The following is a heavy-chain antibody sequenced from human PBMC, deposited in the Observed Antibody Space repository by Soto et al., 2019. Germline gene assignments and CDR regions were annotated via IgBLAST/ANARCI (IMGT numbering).Heavy chain of an antibody. CDR3: AEPGYSAYGYSDY. V-gene: IGHV1-69*13. CDR2: IIPIFGTA. CDR1: GGTFSSYA. D-gene: IGHD5-12*01. J-gene: IGHJ4*02. Sequence: SVKVSCKASGGTFSSYAISWVRQAPGQGLEWMGGIIPIFGTANYAQKFQGRVTITADESTSTAYMELSSLRSEDTAVYYCAEPGYSAYGYSDYWGQGTLVTVSS.